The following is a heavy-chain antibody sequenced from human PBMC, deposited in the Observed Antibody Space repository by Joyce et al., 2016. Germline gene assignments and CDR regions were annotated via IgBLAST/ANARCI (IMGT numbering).Heavy chain of an antibody. J-gene: IGHJ5*02. Sequence: EVQLVESGGGLVQPGGSLRLSCAASGLTFRDHYMDWVRQAPGKGLEWVGRSRKKANSHPTEYAASVKGRFTISRDDSKNSVYLQMNSLKTEDTAVYYCTGGTALIGLHWSDPWGQGTLVTVSS. D-gene: IGHD3-9*01. CDR1: GLTFRDHY. CDR2: SRKKANSHPT. V-gene: IGHV3-72*01. CDR3: TGGTALIGLHWSDP.